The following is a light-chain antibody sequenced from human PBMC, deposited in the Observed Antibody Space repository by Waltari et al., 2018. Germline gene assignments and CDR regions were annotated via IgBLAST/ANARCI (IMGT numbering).Light chain of an antibody. J-gene: IGKJ5*01. CDR3: QQRTNLIT. Sequence: IVLTQSPATLSLSPGERATLSCRASQSVSRYLAWYQQKPGQAPSLLINDASTRATGIPDRFSGSGSGTDFTLTISSLEPEDFAVYYCQQRTNLITFGQGTRLEIK. CDR1: QSVSRY. CDR2: DAS. V-gene: IGKV3-11*01.